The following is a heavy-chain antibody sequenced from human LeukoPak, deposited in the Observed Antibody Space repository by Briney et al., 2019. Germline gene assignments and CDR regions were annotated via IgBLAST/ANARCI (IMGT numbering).Heavy chain of an antibody. CDR2: ISDDGSNK. V-gene: IGHV3-30-3*01. J-gene: IGHJ5*02. D-gene: IGHD5-18*01. CDR3: ARDYATDTDMA. CDR1: GFTFSSYA. Sequence: PGRSLRLSCAASGFTFSSYAMHWVRQAPGKGLEWVVVISDDGSNKYYADSVKGRFTISRDNSKNTLYLQMNSLRPEDTAVYYCARDYATDTDMAWGQGTLVTVSS.